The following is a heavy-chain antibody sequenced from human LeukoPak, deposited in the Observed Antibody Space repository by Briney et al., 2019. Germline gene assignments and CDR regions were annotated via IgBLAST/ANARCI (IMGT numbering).Heavy chain of an antibody. J-gene: IGHJ4*02. D-gene: IGHD5-24*01. CDR1: GFTFSNYA. Sequence: GGSLRLSCAASGFTFSNYAMSWVRQAPGKGLEWVSSISGSGGNTYYADSVKGRFTISRDNSKNTLYLQMNSLRAEDTAVYYCARTGERWLQLFDYWGQGTLVTVSS. V-gene: IGHV3-23*01. CDR3: ARTGERWLQLFDY. CDR2: ISGSGGNT.